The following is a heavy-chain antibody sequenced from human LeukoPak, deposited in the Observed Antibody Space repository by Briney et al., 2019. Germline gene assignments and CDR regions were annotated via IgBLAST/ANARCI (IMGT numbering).Heavy chain of an antibody. V-gene: IGHV1-18*01. Sequence: ATVKFSCKASGYTFTSYGISWVRQAPGQGLEWMGWISAYNGNTNYAQKLQGRVTMTTDTSTSTAYMELRSLRSDDTAVYYCARVLNYYGSGSYCDYWGQGTLVTVSS. J-gene: IGHJ4*02. CDR1: GYTFTSYG. CDR3: ARVLNYYGSGSYCDY. CDR2: ISAYNGNT. D-gene: IGHD3-10*01.